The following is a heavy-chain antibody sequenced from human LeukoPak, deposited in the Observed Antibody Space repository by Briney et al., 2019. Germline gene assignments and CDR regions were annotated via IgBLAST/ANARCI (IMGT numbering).Heavy chain of an antibody. Sequence: SETLSLTCTVSGGSISSYYWGWIRQSPGKGLEWIGGLYYTGSTYYNPSLKSRITISVDTSKNQFSLKLTSVTAADTAVYYCASVYSLYDNWGQGILVIVSS. CDR3: ASVYSLYDN. CDR2: LYYTGST. CDR1: GGSISSYY. V-gene: IGHV4-39*01. D-gene: IGHD6-13*01. J-gene: IGHJ4*02.